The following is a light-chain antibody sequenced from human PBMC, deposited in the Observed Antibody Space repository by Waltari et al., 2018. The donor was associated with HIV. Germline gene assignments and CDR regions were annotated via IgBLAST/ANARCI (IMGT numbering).Light chain of an antibody. V-gene: IGKV1-12*01. CDR1: QSIRSS. CDR3: QQSNNFPLT. Sequence: DIHMTQSPSLVSASVGDMITITCRASQSIRSSLGWYQKRPGRAPKLLCSSASVLQRGVPSRFSGSGSGKVFTLSISGLQPDDFATYYCQQSNNFPLTFGPGTTVD. CDR2: SAS. J-gene: IGKJ3*01.